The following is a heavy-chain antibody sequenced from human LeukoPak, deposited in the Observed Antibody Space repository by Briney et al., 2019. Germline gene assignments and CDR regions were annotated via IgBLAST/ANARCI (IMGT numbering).Heavy chain of an antibody. Sequence: SVKVSCKASGYTFTSYDINWVRQATGHGLEWMGWMNPNSGNTGYAQKFQGRVTMTRNTSISTAYMELSSLRSEDTAVYYCARVAESSGYSGQFDYWGQGTLVTVSS. J-gene: IGHJ4*02. CDR1: GYTFTSYD. CDR3: ARVAESSGYSGQFDY. D-gene: IGHD3-22*01. CDR2: MNPNSGNT. V-gene: IGHV1-8*01.